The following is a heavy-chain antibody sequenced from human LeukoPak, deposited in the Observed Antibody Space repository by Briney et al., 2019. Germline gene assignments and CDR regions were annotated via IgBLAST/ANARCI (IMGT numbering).Heavy chain of an antibody. D-gene: IGHD1-26*01. Sequence: GGTLRLSCAASGFTFSSYGMSWVRQAPGKGLEWVSAISGSGGSTYYADSVKGRFTISRDNSKNTLYLQMNSLRAEDTAVYYCAKEGQYSGSYFDYWGQGTLVTVSS. J-gene: IGHJ4*02. CDR1: GFTFSSYG. V-gene: IGHV3-23*01. CDR3: AKEGQYSGSYFDY. CDR2: ISGSGGST.